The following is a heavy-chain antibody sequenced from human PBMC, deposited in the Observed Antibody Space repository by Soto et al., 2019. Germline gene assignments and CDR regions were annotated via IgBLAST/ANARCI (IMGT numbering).Heavy chain of an antibody. D-gene: IGHD1-1*01. CDR2: IYPGDSDA. Sequence: GESLKISCKGSGYSFPTSWIAWVRQMPGKGLEWMGCIYPGDSDARYTPSFQGQVTISADKSINTAYLQWGSLKASDTAMYYCARLGYTAAFNIWGQGTMVTV. CDR1: GYSFPTSW. CDR3: ARLGYTAAFNI. J-gene: IGHJ3*02. V-gene: IGHV5-51*01.